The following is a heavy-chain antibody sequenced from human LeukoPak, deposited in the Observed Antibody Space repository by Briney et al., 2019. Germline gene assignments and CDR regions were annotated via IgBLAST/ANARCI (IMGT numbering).Heavy chain of an antibody. CDR1: GFTFSNYA. Sequence: GASLRLSCAASGFTFSNYAMSWVRQAPGKGLEWVSAVSGRDTSTYYADSVKGRFTISRDNSKNTLYLQMNSLRAEDTAIYYCAKWGDYDVVTGYYDSDYWGQGTLVTVSS. CDR3: AKWGDYDVVTGYYDSDY. J-gene: IGHJ4*02. CDR2: VSGRDTST. V-gene: IGHV3-23*01. D-gene: IGHD3-9*01.